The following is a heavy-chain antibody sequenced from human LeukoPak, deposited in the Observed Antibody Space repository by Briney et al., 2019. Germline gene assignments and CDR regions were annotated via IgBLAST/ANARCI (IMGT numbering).Heavy chain of an antibody. Sequence: GGSLRLSCAASGFTFTSYAMSWVRQAPGKGLEWVSGISGSGGTTYYADSVKGRFTISRDNPKNTLSLQMNSLRAEDTAVYYCAKECGRDYDDRAFDIWGQGTMVTVSS. D-gene: IGHD3-22*01. CDR2: ISGSGGTT. J-gene: IGHJ3*02. CDR1: GFTFTSYA. V-gene: IGHV3-23*01. CDR3: AKECGRDYDDRAFDI.